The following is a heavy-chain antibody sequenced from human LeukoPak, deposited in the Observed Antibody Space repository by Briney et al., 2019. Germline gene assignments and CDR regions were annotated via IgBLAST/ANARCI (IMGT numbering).Heavy chain of an antibody. D-gene: IGHD6-13*01. Sequence: GGSLRLSCAASGFTFSSYAMSWVRQAPGKGLEWVSAISGSGDSTYYGDSVKGRFTISRDNSKNTLYLQMNSLRAEDTAVYYCAKTRPLDSSSWSHGDHWGQGTLVTVSS. CDR3: AKTRPLDSSSWSHGDH. CDR2: ISGSGDST. CDR1: GFTFSSYA. J-gene: IGHJ4*02. V-gene: IGHV3-23*01.